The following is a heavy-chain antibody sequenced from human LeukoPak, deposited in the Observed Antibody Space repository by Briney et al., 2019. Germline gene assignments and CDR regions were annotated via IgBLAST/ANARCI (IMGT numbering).Heavy chain of an antibody. CDR2: INPNSGGT. J-gene: IGHJ4*02. D-gene: IGHD3-22*01. CDR3: ARDLAEDYYDSSGYYYLDY. CDR1: GGTFSSYV. V-gene: IGHV1-2*02. Sequence: ASVKVSCKASGGTFSSYVISWVRQAPGQGLEWMGWINPNSGGTNYAQKFQGRVTMTRDTSISTAYMELSRLRSDDTAVYYCARDLAEDYYDSSGYYYLDYWGQGTLVTVSS.